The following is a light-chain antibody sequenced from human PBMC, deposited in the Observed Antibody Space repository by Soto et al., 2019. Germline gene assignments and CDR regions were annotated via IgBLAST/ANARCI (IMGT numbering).Light chain of an antibody. Sequence: ERAEMGSRRTMTVYAGERATLSCRASQSVPRSYLAWYQQKPGQAPRLLIYGTSSRATGIPDRFSGSGSGTDVTLTISRLEPEDFAVFYCQQYGSSITFGQGTRLEIK. CDR3: QQYGSSIT. J-gene: IGKJ5*01. CDR2: GTS. V-gene: IGKV3-20*01. CDR1: QSVPRSY.